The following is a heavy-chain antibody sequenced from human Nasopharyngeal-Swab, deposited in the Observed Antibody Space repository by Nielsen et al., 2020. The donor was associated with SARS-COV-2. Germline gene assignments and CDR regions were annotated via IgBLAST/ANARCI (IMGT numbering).Heavy chain of an antibody. CDR2: MNPNSGNT. V-gene: IGHV1-8*01. D-gene: IGHD2-2*01. Sequence: SVQVSCKSSGYTFTSYDINWVRQATGQGLEWMGWMNPNSGNTGYAQKFQGRVTMTRHTSISTAYMELSSLRSEDTAVYYCARLIVVVPAAPNSYMDVWGKGTTVTVSS. J-gene: IGHJ6*03. CDR3: ARLIVVVPAAPNSYMDV. CDR1: GYTFTSYD.